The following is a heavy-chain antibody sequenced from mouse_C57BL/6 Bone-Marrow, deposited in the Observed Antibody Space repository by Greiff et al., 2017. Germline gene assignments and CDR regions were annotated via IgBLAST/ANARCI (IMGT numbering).Heavy chain of an antibody. D-gene: IGHD4-1*01. CDR1: GYTFPNYW. V-gene: IGHV1-63*01. CDR2: IYPGGGYT. CDR3: ARVGTGTFFGY. Sequence: VQLQQSGAELVRPGTSVKMSCKASGYTFPNYWIGWAKQRPGHGLEWIGDIYPGGGYTNYNEKFKGKATLTSDKSSSTAYMLFISLTSEVSAIYYCARVGTGTFFGYWGQGTTLTVSS. J-gene: IGHJ2*01.